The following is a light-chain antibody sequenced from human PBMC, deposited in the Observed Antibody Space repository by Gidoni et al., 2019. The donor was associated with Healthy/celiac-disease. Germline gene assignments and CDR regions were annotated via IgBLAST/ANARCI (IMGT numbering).Light chain of an antibody. CDR3: QQYNNWSPLT. J-gene: IGKJ4*01. CDR1: QSVSSN. V-gene: IGKV3-15*01. CDR2: AAS. Sequence: DIVMPQSPATLSVSPGERATLSCRASQSVSSNLAWYQQKPGQAPRLLIYAASTTATGIPARFSGSGSGTEFTLTISSLQSEDFAVYYCQQYNNWSPLTFGGGTKVEIK.